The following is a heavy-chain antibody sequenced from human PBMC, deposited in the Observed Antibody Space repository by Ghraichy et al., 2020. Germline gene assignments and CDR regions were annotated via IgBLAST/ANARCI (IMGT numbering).Heavy chain of an antibody. CDR2: INHSGST. J-gene: IGHJ6*03. D-gene: IGHD3-9*01. CDR1: GGSFSGYY. CDR3: ARGFVRYFDWLLPQNYYYMDV. V-gene: IGHV4-34*01. Sequence: SETQSLTCAVYGGSFSGYYWSWIRQPPGKGLEWIGEINHSGSTNYNPSLKSRVTISVDTSKNQFSLKLSSVTAADTAVYYCARGFVRYFDWLLPQNYYYMDVWGKGTTVTVSS.